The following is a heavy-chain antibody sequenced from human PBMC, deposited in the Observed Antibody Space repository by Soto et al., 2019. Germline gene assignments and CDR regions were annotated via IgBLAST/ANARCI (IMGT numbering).Heavy chain of an antibody. CDR3: ARFSFYRVSGLYGRDV. J-gene: IGHJ6*02. D-gene: IGHD3-10*01. V-gene: IGHV1-18*01. CDR2: ISAYNGNT. Sequence: GASVKVSCKASGYTFTRSGISWVQQAPKQGLEWMGWISAYNGNTNYAQKLQGRVTMTTDTSTSTAYMELRSLRSDDTAVYYCARFSFYRVSGLYGRDVGGQGTTVTVS. CDR1: GYTFTRSG.